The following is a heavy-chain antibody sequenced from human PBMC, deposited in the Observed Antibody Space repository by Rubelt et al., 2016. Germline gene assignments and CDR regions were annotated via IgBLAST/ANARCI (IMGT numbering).Heavy chain of an antibody. V-gene: IGHV4-38-2*02. CDR1: GYSISHGYY. CDR3: ARIVEGGFWGGLYFDY. Sequence: QVQLQESGPGLAKASETLSLTCTVSGYSISHGYYWGWIRQPPGKGLEWIGRVFHSGTTYYNPSLAGRVTISIGPAKNQFSLKLSFVIAADTAVYDCARIVEGGFWGGLYFDYWGQGTLATVSS. CDR2: VFHSGTT. D-gene: IGHD3-3*01. J-gene: IGHJ4*02.